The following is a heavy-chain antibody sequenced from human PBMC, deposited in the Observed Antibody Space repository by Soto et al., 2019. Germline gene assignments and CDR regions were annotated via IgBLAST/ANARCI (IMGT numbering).Heavy chain of an antibody. CDR1: GYTFTSYG. CDR2: ISAYNGNT. V-gene: IGHV1-18*04. CDR3: ARDLVLRFFDPYYYYYGMDV. Sequence: ASVKVSCKASGYTFTSYGISWVRQAPGQGLEWMGWISAYNGNTNYAQKLQGRVTMTTDTSTSTAYMELRSLRSDDTAVYYRARDLVLRFFDPYYYYYGMDVWGQGTTVSFSS. D-gene: IGHD3-9*01. J-gene: IGHJ6*02.